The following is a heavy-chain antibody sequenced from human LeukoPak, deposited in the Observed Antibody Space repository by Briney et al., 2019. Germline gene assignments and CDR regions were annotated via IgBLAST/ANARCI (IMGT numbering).Heavy chain of an antibody. Sequence: SETLSLTCTVSGGSISSYYWSWIRQPPGKGLEWIGYIYYSGNTYYNPSLKSRVSISVDTSKNQFSLKLSSMTTADTAVYYCARDRSSGSGKYYFDYWGQGTLVTVSS. J-gene: IGHJ4*02. CDR3: ARDRSSGSGKYYFDY. CDR1: GGSISSYY. V-gene: IGHV4-59*01. CDR2: IYYSGNT. D-gene: IGHD6-13*01.